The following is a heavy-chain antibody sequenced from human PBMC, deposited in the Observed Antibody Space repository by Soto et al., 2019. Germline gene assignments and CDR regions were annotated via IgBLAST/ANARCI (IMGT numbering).Heavy chain of an antibody. CDR1: GYTFTSYG. CDR3: ARGRYGDY. J-gene: IGHJ4*02. CDR2: ISAHNGNT. Sequence: QVHLVQSGAEVKKPGASVKVSCKASGYTFTSYGITWVRQAPGQGLEWMGWISAHNGNTDYAQKLQGRVIVTRDTSASTGYMELRSLIYDDTAVYYCARGRYGDYWGQGALVTVSS. V-gene: IGHV1-18*01. D-gene: IGHD1-1*01.